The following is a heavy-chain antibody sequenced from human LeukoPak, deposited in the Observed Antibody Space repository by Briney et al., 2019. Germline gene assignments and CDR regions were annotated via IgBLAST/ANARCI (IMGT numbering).Heavy chain of an antibody. V-gene: IGHV2-70*11. J-gene: IGHJ4*02. CDR3: ARIRQRGYSYGPLDY. CDR2: IDWDDDK. Sequence: SGPALVKPTQTLTLTCTFSGFSLSTSGMCVSWIRQPPGKALEWLARIDWDDDKYYSTSLKTRLTISKDTSKNQVVLTMTNMDPVDTATYYCARIRQRGYSYGPLDYWGQGTLVTVSS. D-gene: IGHD5-18*01. CDR1: GFSLSTSGMC.